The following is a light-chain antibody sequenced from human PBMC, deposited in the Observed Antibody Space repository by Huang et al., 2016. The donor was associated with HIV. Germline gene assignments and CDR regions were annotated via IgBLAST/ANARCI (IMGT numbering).Light chain of an antibody. CDR2: AAS. CDR1: QSVSNCY. Sequence: EIVLTQSPRSLSLSPGEKATLHCRASQSVSNCYLAWYQQKPGQSTRLLIHAASTRASGSPGRFSGSGSGTAFTLTITRLEPEDSAVYFCHQYGTPPWTFGQGTRVEI. J-gene: IGKJ1*01. CDR3: HQYGTPPWT. V-gene: IGKV3-20*01.